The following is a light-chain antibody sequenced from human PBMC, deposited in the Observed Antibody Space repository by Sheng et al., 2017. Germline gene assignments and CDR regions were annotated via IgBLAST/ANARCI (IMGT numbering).Light chain of an antibody. CDR2: GAS. V-gene: IGKV4-1*01. Sequence: DIVMTQSPDFLAVSLGERATINCKSNQSVLYSSNNKNYLAWYQQKPGQPPKLLIYGASTRESGVPDRFSGSGSGTDFTLTISSLQAEDVAVYYCQQYYTTPRTFGQGTKLEIK. CDR1: QSVLYSSNNKNY. CDR3: QQYYTTPRT. J-gene: IGKJ2*01.